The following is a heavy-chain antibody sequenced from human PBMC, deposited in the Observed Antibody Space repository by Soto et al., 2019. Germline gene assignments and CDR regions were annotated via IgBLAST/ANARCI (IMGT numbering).Heavy chain of an antibody. CDR2: ISAYNGNT. V-gene: IGHV1-18*01. CDR1: GYTFTSYS. D-gene: IGHD2-2*01. J-gene: IGHJ4*02. CDR3: ARSDIVVVPAATPIDY. Sequence: GASVKVSCKASGYTFTSYSIIWVRQAPGQGLEWMGWISAYNGNTNYAQKLQGRVTMTTDTSTSTAYMELRSLRSDDTAVYYCARSDIVVVPAATPIDYWGQGTLVTVS.